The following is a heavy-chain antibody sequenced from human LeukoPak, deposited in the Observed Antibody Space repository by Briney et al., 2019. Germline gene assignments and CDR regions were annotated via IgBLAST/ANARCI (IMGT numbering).Heavy chain of an antibody. Sequence: SVTVSCKASGGTFSSYAISWVRQAAGQGLEWMGGIIPIFGTANYAQKFQGRVTITTDESTSTAYMELSSLRSEDTAVYYCARGAGDYDILTGFDYWGQGTLVTVSS. CDR1: GGTFSSYA. CDR2: IIPIFGTA. CDR3: ARGAGDYDILTGFDY. J-gene: IGHJ4*02. V-gene: IGHV1-69*05. D-gene: IGHD3-9*01.